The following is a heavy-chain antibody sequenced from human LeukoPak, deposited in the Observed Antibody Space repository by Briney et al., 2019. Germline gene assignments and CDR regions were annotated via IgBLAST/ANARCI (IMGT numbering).Heavy chain of an antibody. V-gene: IGHV4-59*01. CDR1: GSSISSYY. CDR2: IYYSGST. J-gene: IGHJ5*02. CDR3: VKDNGRWFDP. D-gene: IGHD1-26*01. Sequence: SETLSLTCTASGSSISSYYWSWIRQPPGKGLEWIGYIYYSGSTNYNPSLKSRVTISIDPSKNQFSLKLSSVTAADTAIYYCVKDNGRWFDPWGQGTLVIVSS.